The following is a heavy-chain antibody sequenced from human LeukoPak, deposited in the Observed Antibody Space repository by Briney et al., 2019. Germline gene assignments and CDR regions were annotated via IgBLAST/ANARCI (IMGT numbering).Heavy chain of an antibody. CDR2: INHSADP. J-gene: IGHJ6*03. CDR3: ARGRNWQTFYHFCMDV. V-gene: IGHV4-34*01. CDR1: GGCFSGYY. D-gene: IGHD1-14*01. Sequence: SETLSLTCDVSGGCFSGYYWIWIRQPPGKGLEWMGEINHSADPNYNPSLKTRHSLSIDTSKNQISLKMRSMTAADTAVYYCARGRNWQTFYHFCMDVWGNGTTVTVSS.